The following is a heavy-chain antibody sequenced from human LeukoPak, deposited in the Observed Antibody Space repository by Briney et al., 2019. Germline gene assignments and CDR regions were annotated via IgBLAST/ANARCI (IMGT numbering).Heavy chain of an antibody. Sequence: EASVKVSCKASGYTFTSYYMHWVRQAPGQGLEWMGIINPSGGSTSYAQKFQGRVTMTRDTSTSTVYMELSSLRSEDTAVYYCARATNYDFWSGYSWAYFDYWGQGTLVTVSS. CDR2: INPSGGST. CDR1: GYTFTSYY. J-gene: IGHJ4*02. CDR3: ARATNYDFWSGYSWAYFDY. D-gene: IGHD3-3*01. V-gene: IGHV1-46*01.